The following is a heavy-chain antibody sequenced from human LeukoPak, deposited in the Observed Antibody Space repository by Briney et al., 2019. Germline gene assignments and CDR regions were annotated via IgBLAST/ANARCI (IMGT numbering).Heavy chain of an antibody. CDR3: ARLRYNWNDADY. CDR2: IYYSGST. D-gene: IGHD1-20*01. V-gene: IGHV4-39*01. Sequence: SETLSLTCTASGGSISSSSYYWGWIRQPPGKGLEWIGSIYYSGSTYHNPSLKSRVTISVDTSKNQFSLKLTSVTAADTAVYFCARLRYNWNDADYWGQGTLVTVSS. CDR1: GGSISSSSYY. J-gene: IGHJ4*02.